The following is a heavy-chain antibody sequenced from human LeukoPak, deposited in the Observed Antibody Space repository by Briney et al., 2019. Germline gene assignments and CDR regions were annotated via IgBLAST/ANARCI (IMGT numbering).Heavy chain of an antibody. CDR3: ARDLSVARTSGWYWGDHDAFDI. Sequence: ASVKVSCKASGYTFTGYYMHWVRQAPGQGLEWMGRINPNSGGTNYAQKFQGRVTMTRDTSISTAYMELSRLRSDDTAVYYCARDLSVARTSGWYWGDHDAFDIWGQGTMVTVSS. V-gene: IGHV1-2*06. CDR1: GYTFTGYY. D-gene: IGHD6-19*01. J-gene: IGHJ3*02. CDR2: INPNSGGT.